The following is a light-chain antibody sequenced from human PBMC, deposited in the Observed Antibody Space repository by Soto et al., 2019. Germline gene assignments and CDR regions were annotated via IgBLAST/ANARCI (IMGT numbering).Light chain of an antibody. CDR3: QSYDTSLGGSWV. CDR2: DNT. Sequence: QLVLAQPPSVSGAPGQRVTISCTGSSSNFGAGYDVHWYQLLPGTAPKLLIYDNTNRPSGVPDRFSGSRSGTSASLAITGLQAEDEADYYCQSYDTSLGGSWVFGTGTKVTVL. J-gene: IGLJ1*01. V-gene: IGLV1-40*01. CDR1: SSNFGAGYD.